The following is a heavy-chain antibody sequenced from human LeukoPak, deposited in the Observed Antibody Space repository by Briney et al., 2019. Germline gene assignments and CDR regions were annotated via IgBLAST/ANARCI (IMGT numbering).Heavy chain of an antibody. CDR3: ARERGNVGLYYYYAMDV. J-gene: IGHJ6*02. CDR1: GFTFSSYA. D-gene: IGHD1-26*01. V-gene: IGHV3-30*14. Sequence: GRSLRLSCAASGFTFSSYAMHWVRQAPGKGLEWVAVISYDGSNKYYADSVKGRFTISRDNSKNTLYLQMSGLRAEDTAVYYCARERGNVGLYYYYAMDVWGQGTTVTVSS. CDR2: ISYDGSNK.